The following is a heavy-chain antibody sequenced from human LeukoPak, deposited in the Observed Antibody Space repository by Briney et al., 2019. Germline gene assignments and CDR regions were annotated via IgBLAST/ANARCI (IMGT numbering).Heavy chain of an antibody. Sequence: SETLSLTCTVSGGSISTTIYYWGWIRQPPGKGLEWIGSGYYSGSTYYNPSLKSRVGTSVDTSKNQFSLKLSSVTAADTAVYYCGRMISANFYFYYGMDVWGQGTTVTVSS. D-gene: IGHD4/OR15-4a*01. CDR3: GRMISANFYFYYGMDV. V-gene: IGHV4-39*01. CDR1: GGSISTTIYY. CDR2: GYYSGST. J-gene: IGHJ6*02.